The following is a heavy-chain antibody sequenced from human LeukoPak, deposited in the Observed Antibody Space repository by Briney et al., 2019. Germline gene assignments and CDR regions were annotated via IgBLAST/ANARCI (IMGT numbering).Heavy chain of an antibody. CDR3: ARHGPITGTPGDY. J-gene: IGHJ4*02. D-gene: IGHD1-20*01. CDR1: GYRFTSYW. CDR2: IYPGDSDT. Sequence: GASLKISCKGSGYRFTSYWIGWVRQMPGKGLEWMGIIYPGDSDTRYSPSFQGQVTISADKSISTAYLQWSSLKASDTAMYYCARHGPITGTPGDYWGQGTLVTVSS. V-gene: IGHV5-51*01.